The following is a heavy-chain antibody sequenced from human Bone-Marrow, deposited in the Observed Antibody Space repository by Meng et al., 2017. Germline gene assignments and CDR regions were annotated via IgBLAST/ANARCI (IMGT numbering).Heavy chain of an antibody. CDR2: IYHDGST. CDR1: GASSSRSHW. Sequence: QVQVKGSGPGLGKPSGTLSLTCAVSGASSSRSHWWGWVRQPPGKGLEWIGEIYHDGSTNYTPSLKIRVTISVDKSKNQFSLKLSSVTAADTAVYYCARAAYDIWSGYAPWGQGSLVTVSS. CDR3: ARAAYDIWSGYAP. V-gene: IGHV4-4*02. J-gene: IGHJ5*02. D-gene: IGHD3-3*01.